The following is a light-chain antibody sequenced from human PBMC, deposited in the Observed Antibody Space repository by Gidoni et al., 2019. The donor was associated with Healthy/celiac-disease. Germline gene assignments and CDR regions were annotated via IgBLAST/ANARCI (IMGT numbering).Light chain of an antibody. J-gene: IGKJ1*01. CDR2: AAS. V-gene: IGKV1-39*01. CDR1: QSISSY. CDR3: QQSYSTPRT. Sequence: DIQMTQSPSSLSASVGDRVTITCRASQSISSYLNWYQQKPGKAPKLLIYAASSLQSVVPSRFSGSGSGTDFTLTISSLQPEDFATYSCQQSYSTPRTFGQGTKVEIK.